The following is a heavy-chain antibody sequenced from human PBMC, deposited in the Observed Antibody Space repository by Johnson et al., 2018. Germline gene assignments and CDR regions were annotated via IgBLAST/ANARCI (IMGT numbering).Heavy chain of an antibody. CDR1: GFTFDDYA. D-gene: IGHD3-10*01. Sequence: VQLVETGGVVVQPGGSLRLSCAASGFTFDDYAMHWVRQAPGKGLEWVSLISWDGGSTYYADSVKGRFTISRYNSKNSLYLQMNSLRAEDTAVYYCAKGGLGFGALGYYYMDVWGKGTTVTVSS. CDR3: AKGGLGFGALGYYYMDV. CDR2: ISWDGGST. J-gene: IGHJ6*03. V-gene: IGHV3-43D*03.